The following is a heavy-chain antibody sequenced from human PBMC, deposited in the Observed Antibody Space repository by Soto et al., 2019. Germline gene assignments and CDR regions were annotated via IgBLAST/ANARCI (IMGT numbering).Heavy chain of an antibody. CDR3: AKDLIRGDGYVDFDY. V-gene: IGHV3-23*01. Sequence: GQLLDSGGGLVQPGGSLSLSCSASGFIFSNYAMFWVRQAPGKGLEWVSTIYAGGTTTHYADSVKGRFTISRDNSRNTLYLLMNSLRAEDTAVYFCAKDLIRGDGYVDFDYWGQGTLVTVSS. CDR2: IYAGGTTT. J-gene: IGHJ4*02. CDR1: GFIFSNYA. D-gene: IGHD3-10*01.